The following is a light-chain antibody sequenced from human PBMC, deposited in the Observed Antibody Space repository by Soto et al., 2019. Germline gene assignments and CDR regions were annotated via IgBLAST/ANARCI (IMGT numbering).Light chain of an antibody. CDR3: SSYTSSSTRV. CDR1: SSAVGNYNY. J-gene: IGLJ1*01. V-gene: IGLV2-14*01. Sequence: QSALTQPASVSGSPGQSINISCTGTSSAVGNYNYVSWYQHYPGKAPKLMIYGVSNRPSGVSNRFSGSKSGNTASLTISGLQAEDEADYYCSSYTSSSTRVFGTGTKLTVL. CDR2: GVS.